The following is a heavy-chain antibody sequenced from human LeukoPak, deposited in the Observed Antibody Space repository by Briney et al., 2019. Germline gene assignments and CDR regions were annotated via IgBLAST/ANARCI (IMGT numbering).Heavy chain of an antibody. CDR2: IYRGGSS. CDR3: ASDLSTWFD. Sequence: PGGSLRLSCVASGFIVSNNYMSWVRQAPGMGLEWVSTIYRGGSSFYADSVKGRFTISRDNSKNTLYLQMDSLRAEDTAGYYCASDLSTWFDWGQGTQVTVAS. CDR1: GFIVSNNY. D-gene: IGHD6-13*01. J-gene: IGHJ4*02. V-gene: IGHV3-66*01.